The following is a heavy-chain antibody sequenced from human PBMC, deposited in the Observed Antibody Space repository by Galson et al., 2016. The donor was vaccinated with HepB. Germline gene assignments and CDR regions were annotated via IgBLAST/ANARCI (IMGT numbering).Heavy chain of an antibody. Sequence: SVKVSCKASGYSFSSYYIHWVRQAPGQGLEWMGTIDPSGGSTTYAQKFQGRVTMTRDTSTSTVYMELSSLTSDDTAVYYCARGSNPVQLWLMGAFDYWGQGTLVTVSS. CDR3: ARGSNPVQLWLMGAFDY. V-gene: IGHV1-46*01. J-gene: IGHJ4*02. CDR2: IDPSGGST. D-gene: IGHD5-18*01. CDR1: GYSFSSYY.